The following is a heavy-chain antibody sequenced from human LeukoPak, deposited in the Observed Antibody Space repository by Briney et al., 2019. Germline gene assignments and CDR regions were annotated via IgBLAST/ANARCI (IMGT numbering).Heavy chain of an antibody. V-gene: IGHV3-66*02. CDR2: IYSGGST. CDR3: ARDSIVGARDAFDI. Sequence: GGSLRLACEASGFTVSSNYMSWVRQAPGKGLEWISVIYSGGSTYYADYVKGRFTISRDNSKNALYLQMNGLRAEDTAVYSCARDSIVGARDAFDIWGQGTMVTVSS. CDR1: GFTVSSNY. D-gene: IGHD1-26*01. J-gene: IGHJ3*02.